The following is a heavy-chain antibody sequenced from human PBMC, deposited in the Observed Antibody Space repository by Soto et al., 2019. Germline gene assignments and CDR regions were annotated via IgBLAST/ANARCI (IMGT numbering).Heavy chain of an antibody. Sequence: SETLSLTCTVSGVSIIGSNYYWGWIRQPPGKGLEWIGSIYYSGSTYYNPSLKSRVTISVDTSKNQFSLKLSSVTAADTAVYYCASHSGAYYVVYWGQGTPVTVSS. CDR2: IYYSGST. J-gene: IGHJ4*02. D-gene: IGHD1-26*01. CDR3: ASHSGAYYVVY. CDR1: GVSIIGSNYY. V-gene: IGHV4-39*01.